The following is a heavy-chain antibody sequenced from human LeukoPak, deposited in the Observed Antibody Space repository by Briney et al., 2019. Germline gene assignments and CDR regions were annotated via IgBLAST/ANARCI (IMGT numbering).Heavy chain of an antibody. CDR3: ATGGQVRGVITGFDY. D-gene: IGHD3-10*01. CDR2: FDPEDGET. CDR1: GYTLTVLS. Sequence: RASVKVSCKVSGYTLTVLSMHWVRQAPGKGLEWMGGFDPEDGETIYAQKFQGRVTMTEDTSTDTAYMELSSLRSEDTAVYYCATGGQVRGVITGFDYWGQGTLVTVSS. J-gene: IGHJ4*02. V-gene: IGHV1-24*01.